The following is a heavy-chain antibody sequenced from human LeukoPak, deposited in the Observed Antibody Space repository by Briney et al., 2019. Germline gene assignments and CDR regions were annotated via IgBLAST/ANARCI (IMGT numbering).Heavy chain of an antibody. Sequence: ASVKVSCKASGYTFTGYYMHWVRQAPGQGREWMGRINPNSGGTNYAQKFQGRVTMSRDTSISTAYMELTRLRFDDTAVYYCAAGGSSSSSDEFFQHWGQGTLVTVSS. CDR3: AAGGSSSSSDEFFQH. CDR2: INPNSGGT. CDR1: GYTFTGYY. J-gene: IGHJ1*01. D-gene: IGHD6-6*01. V-gene: IGHV1-2*06.